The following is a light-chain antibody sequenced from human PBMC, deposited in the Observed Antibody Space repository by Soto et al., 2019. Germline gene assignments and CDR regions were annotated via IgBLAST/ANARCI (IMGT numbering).Light chain of an antibody. CDR1: NSDIGGYNY. CDR2: DVS. J-gene: IGLJ2*01. CDR3: SSYTSRSTLGV. V-gene: IGLV2-14*03. Sequence: QSVLTQPASVSGSPGQSITISCTGTNSDIGGYNYVSWYPQHPGKAPKLMIYDVSNRPSGVSYRFSGSKSGNTASLTISGLQAEDEADYYCSSYTSRSTLGVFGGGTKVTVL.